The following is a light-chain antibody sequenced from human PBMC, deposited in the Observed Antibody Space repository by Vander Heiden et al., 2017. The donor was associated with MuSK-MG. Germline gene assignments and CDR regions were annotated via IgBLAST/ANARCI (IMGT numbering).Light chain of an antibody. CDR3: SSYTSSSTPGGV. CDR1: SSDVGGHNY. J-gene: IGLJ1*01. CDR2: EVS. V-gene: IGLV2-14*01. Sequence: QSALTQPASVSGSPGQSITISCTGTSSDVGGHNYVSWYQQHPGKAPKLMIYEVSNRPSGVSNRFSGSKSGNTASLTISGLQAEDEADYYCSSYTSSSTPGGVFGTGTKVTVL.